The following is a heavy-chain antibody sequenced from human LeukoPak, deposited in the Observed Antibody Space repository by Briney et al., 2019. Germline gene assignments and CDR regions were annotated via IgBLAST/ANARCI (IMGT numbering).Heavy chain of an antibody. Sequence: SETLSLTCTVSGGSISSGSYYWGWIRQPPGKGLEWIGSTYYSGSTYYNPSLKSRVTISVDTSKNQFSLKLSSVTAADTAVYYCATSPWTYYYDSSGLSWGQGTLVTVSS. CDR3: ATSPWTYYYDSSGLS. CDR2: TYYSGST. J-gene: IGHJ4*02. D-gene: IGHD3-22*01. CDR1: GGSISSGSYY. V-gene: IGHV4-39*07.